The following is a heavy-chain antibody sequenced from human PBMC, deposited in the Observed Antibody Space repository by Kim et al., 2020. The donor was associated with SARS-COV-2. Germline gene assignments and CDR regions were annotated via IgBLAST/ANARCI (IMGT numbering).Heavy chain of an antibody. Sequence: GGSLRLSCAASGFTFSDYYMSWIRQAPGKGLEWVSYISSSSSYTNYADSVKGRFTISRDNAKNSLYLQMNSLRAEDTAVYYCAREGYYGDYAADYWGQGTLVTVSS. J-gene: IGHJ4*02. D-gene: IGHD4-17*01. V-gene: IGHV3-11*06. CDR3: AREGYYGDYAADY. CDR2: ISSSSSYT. CDR1: GFTFSDYY.